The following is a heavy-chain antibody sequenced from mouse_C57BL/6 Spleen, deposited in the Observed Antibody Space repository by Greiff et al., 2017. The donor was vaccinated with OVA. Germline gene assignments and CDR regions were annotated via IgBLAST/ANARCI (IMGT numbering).Heavy chain of an antibody. Sequence: QVQLQQPGAELVKPGASVKMSCKASGYTFTSYWITWVKPRPGQGLEWIGDIYPGSGSTNYNEKFKSKATLTVDTSSSTAYMQLSSLTSEDSAVYYCAREYYYGSSRYSFDVWGTGTTVTVSS. CDR1: GYTFTSYW. CDR3: AREYYYGSSRYSFDV. CDR2: IYPGSGST. D-gene: IGHD1-1*01. J-gene: IGHJ1*03. V-gene: IGHV1-55*01.